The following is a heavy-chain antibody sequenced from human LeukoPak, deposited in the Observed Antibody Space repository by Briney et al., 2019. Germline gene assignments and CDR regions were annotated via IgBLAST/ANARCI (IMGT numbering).Heavy chain of an antibody. CDR3: ARAITRGADAFDI. D-gene: IGHD1-26*01. CDR1: GGTFSSYA. V-gene: IGHV1-69*01. J-gene: IGHJ3*02. CDR2: IIPIFGTA. Sequence: SVKVSCKASGGTFSSYAISWVRQAPGQGLEWMRGIIPIFGTANYAQKFQGRVTITADESTSTAYMELSSLRSEDTAVYYCARAITRGADAFDIWGQGTMVTVSS.